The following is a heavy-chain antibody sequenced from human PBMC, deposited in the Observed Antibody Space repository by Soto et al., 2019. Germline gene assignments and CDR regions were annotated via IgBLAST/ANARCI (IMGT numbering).Heavy chain of an antibody. J-gene: IGHJ6*02. Sequence: SVKVSCKASGGTFRSYAINWVRQAPGQGLEWMGGIIPIFGTADYAQKFQGRVTITADESTSTAYMELSSLRSEDTAVYYCARAVAGGVYYYYGMDVWGQGTTVTVSS. CDR1: GGTFRSYA. V-gene: IGHV1-69*13. D-gene: IGHD6-19*01. CDR2: IIPIFGTA. CDR3: ARAVAGGVYYYYGMDV.